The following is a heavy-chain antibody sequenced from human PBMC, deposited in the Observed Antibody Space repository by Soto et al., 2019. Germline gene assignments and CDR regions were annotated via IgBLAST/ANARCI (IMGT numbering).Heavy chain of an antibody. CDR2: IYSAGST. Sequence: PGGSLRLSCAASGLTVSSSYMRWVRQAPGKGLQWVSVIYSAGSTYYANSVKGRFTISRDISTNMVYLQMSSLTDEDTAVYYCARAREPEYSSAIFLDIWGQGA. D-gene: IGHD5-18*01. V-gene: IGHV3-53*01. J-gene: IGHJ4*02. CDR3: ARAREPEYSSAIFLDI. CDR1: GLTVSSSY.